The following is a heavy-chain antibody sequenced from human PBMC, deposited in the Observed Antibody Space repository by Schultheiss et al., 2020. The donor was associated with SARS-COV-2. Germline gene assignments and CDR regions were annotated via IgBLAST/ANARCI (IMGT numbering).Heavy chain of an antibody. D-gene: IGHD1-26*01. Sequence: SETLSLTCTVSGASISDSNYYWAWIRQPPGKGLEWIGSIYYSTNTYYNPSLEGRVSISVDKSKNQFSLKLSSVTAADTAVYYCAREGGSYLADAFDIWGQGTMVTVSS. CDR3: AREGGSYLADAFDI. CDR1: GASISDSNYY. J-gene: IGHJ3*02. CDR2: IYYSTNT. V-gene: IGHV4-39*07.